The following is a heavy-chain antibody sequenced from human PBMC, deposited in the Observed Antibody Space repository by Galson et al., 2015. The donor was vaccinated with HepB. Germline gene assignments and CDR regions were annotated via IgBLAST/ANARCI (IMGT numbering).Heavy chain of an antibody. CDR3: ARTIYDFWSGYWDAFDI. V-gene: IGHV5-51*03. D-gene: IGHD3-3*01. J-gene: IGHJ3*02. CDR1: GYSFTSYW. Sequence: QSGAEVKKPGESLKISCKGSGYSFTSYWIGWVRQMPGKGLEWMGIIYPGDSDTRYSPSFQGQVTISADKSISTAYLQWSSLKASDTAMYYCARTIYDFWSGYWDAFDIWGQGTMVTVSS. CDR2: IYPGDSDT.